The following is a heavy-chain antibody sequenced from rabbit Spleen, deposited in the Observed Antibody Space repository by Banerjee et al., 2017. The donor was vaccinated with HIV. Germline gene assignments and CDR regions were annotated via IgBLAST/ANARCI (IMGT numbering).Heavy chain of an antibody. J-gene: IGHJ6*01. V-gene: IGHV1S45*01. D-gene: IGHD1-1*01. CDR1: GFSFTYSDY. CDR3: ARDTSSSFSSYGMDL. CDR2: INTATGKD. Sequence: QEQLKETGGGLVQPGGSLTLSCKASGFSFTYSDYMCWVRQAPGKGLEWIGCINTATGKDVYANWAKGRFTISTTSSTTVTLQVTRLTAADTATYFCARDTSSSFSSYGMDLWGQGTLVTVS.